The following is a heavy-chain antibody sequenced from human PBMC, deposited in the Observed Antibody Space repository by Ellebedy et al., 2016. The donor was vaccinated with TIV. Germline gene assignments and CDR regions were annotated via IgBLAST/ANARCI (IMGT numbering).Heavy chain of an antibody. D-gene: IGHD2-8*01. CDR3: ARGYASPNY. J-gene: IGHJ4*02. Sequence: GESPKISCAASGFTFSNYWMSWVRQAPGKGPEWVANIKQDGSEQYYVDSGKGRFTISRDNAKNSLYLQMNSLRAEDTAVYYCARGYASPNYWGQGTLVTVSS. CDR2: IKQDGSEQ. CDR1: GFTFSNYW. V-gene: IGHV3-7*01.